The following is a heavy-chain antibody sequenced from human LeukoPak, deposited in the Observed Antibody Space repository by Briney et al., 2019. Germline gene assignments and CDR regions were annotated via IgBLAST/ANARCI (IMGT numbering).Heavy chain of an antibody. CDR1: GGSISNSYW. D-gene: IGHD6-13*01. J-gene: IGHJ5*02. V-gene: IGHV4-4*02. CDR2: IYHSGTT. Sequence: SETLSLTCAVSGGSISNSYWWTWVRQAPEKGLEWIGEIYHSGTTNYHPSLKSRVTISVDTSKNQFSLKLNFVTAADTAMYYCARMFRSSWYINWFDPWGQGTLVTVSS. CDR3: ARMFRSSWYINWFDP.